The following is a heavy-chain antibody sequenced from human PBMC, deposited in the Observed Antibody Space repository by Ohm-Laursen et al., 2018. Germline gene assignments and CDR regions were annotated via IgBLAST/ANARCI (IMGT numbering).Heavy chain of an antibody. CDR3: ASFDLVTTWFDY. CDR1: GFTVSSNY. CDR2: INHSGST. V-gene: IGHV4-34*01. Sequence: LRLSCSASGFTVSSNYMTWARQPPGKGLEWIGEINHSGSTNYNPSLKSRVTISVDTSKNQFSLKLSSVTAADTAVYYCASFDLVTTWFDYWGQGTLVTVSS. D-gene: IGHD5-12*01. J-gene: IGHJ4*02.